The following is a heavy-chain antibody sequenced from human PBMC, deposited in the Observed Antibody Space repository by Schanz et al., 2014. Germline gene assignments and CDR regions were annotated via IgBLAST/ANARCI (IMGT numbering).Heavy chain of an antibody. Sequence: EVRLVESGGGLVQPGGSLRLSCAASGFTFYNYAMTWVRQAPGKGLEWVSSISSTGGSTYYADSVKGRFTISRDNSKNTLSLLVNSLRGDDTATYYCAKAFRTTKYYGMDVWGQGTPVTVS. D-gene: IGHD1-1*01. CDR1: GFTFYNYA. CDR3: AKAFRTTKYYGMDV. CDR2: ISSTGGST. J-gene: IGHJ6*02. V-gene: IGHV3-23*04.